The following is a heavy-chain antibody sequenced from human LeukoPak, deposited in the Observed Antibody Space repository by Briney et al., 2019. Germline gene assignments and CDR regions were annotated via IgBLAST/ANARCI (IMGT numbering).Heavy chain of an antibody. CDR3: ARFGLNDYGSGSYYFFDF. J-gene: IGHJ4*02. V-gene: IGHV4-59*08. CDR2: IYYSGST. D-gene: IGHD3-10*01. CDR1: GGSISSYY. Sequence: PSETLSLTCTVSGGSISSYYWSWIRQPPGKGLEWIGYIYYSGSTNYNPSLKSRVTISVDTSKNQFSLKLSSVTAADTAVYYCARFGLNDYGSGSYYFFDFWGQGTLVTVSS.